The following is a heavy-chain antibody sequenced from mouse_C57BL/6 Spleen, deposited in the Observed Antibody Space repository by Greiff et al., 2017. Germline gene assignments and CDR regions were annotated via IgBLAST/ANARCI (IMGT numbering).Heavy chain of an antibody. D-gene: IGHD1-1*01. CDR2: IYPGDGDT. J-gene: IGHJ3*01. Sequence: VKLMESGPELVKPGDSVKISCKASGYAFSSSWMNWVKQRPGKGLEWIGRIYPGDGDTNYNGMFKGKATLTANKSSSTAYMHLSSLTSEDSAVYFCASHYYGSSPWFAYWGQGTLVTVSA. V-gene: IGHV1-82*01. CDR1: GYAFSSSW. CDR3: ASHYYGSSPWFAY.